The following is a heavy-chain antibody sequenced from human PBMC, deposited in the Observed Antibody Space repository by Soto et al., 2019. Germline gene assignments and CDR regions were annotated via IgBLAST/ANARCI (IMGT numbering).Heavy chain of an antibody. CDR2: IFVSRSPI. J-gene: IGHJ4*02. CDR3: ARDKAWAFDY. D-gene: IGHD7-27*01. Sequence: EVQLVESGGGSVQPGGSLRLSCVVSGFTFSDYSMVWVRQAPGKGLEWVSYIFVSRSPIYYADSVKGRFTVSRDKSQNSLFPLVNSLRAEDTAVYYCARDKAWAFDYWGQGTLVTVSS. CDR1: GFTFSDYS. V-gene: IGHV3-48*01.